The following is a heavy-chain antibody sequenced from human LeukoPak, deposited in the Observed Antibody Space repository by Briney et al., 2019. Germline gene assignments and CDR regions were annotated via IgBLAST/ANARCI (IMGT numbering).Heavy chain of an antibody. V-gene: IGHV1-46*01. CDR2: INPSGGST. CDR1: GYTFTSYY. J-gene: IGHJ6*03. Sequence: GASVKVSCKASGYTFTSYYMRWVRQAPGQGLEWMGIINPSGGSTSYAQKFQGRVTMTRDMSTSTVYMELSSLRSEDTAVYYCARVGRGYSGYDYVSRKRSYYYYYMDVWGKGTTVTVSS. CDR3: ARVGRGYSGYDYVSRKRSYYYYYMDV. D-gene: IGHD5-12*01.